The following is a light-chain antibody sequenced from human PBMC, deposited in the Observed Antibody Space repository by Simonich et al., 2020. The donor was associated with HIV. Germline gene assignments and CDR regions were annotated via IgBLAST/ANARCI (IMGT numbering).Light chain of an antibody. J-gene: IGKJ1*01. CDR1: QSLVHSDGNTY. CDR3: MQGSHWPPWT. CDR2: KGS. Sequence: DVLLTQSPLSLPVTLGQPASISCRSSQSLVHSDGNTYLNWFQQRPGQSPRRLIYKGSIRDSGVPDRFSGSGSGTDFTLKISRVEAEDVGVYFCMQGSHWPPWTFGQGTKVEIK. V-gene: IGKV2-30*02.